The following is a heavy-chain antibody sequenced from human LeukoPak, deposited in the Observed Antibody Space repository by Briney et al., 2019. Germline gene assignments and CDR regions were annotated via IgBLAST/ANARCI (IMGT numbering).Heavy chain of an antibody. CDR2: ISSDSSTI. CDR3: ATPGVVSS. D-gene: IGHD2-2*01. CDR1: GFTFSSYS. J-gene: IGHJ3*01. V-gene: IGHV3-48*01. Sequence: GGSLRLSCAASGFTFSSYSMNWVRQAPGKGLKWISYISSDSSTIYYADSVKGRFTISRDNAKNSLYLQVNSLRAEDTAVYYCATPGVVSSWGQGTMVTVSS.